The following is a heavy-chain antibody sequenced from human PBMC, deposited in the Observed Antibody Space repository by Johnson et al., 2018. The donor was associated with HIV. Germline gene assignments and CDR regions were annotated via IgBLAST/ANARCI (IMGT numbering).Heavy chain of an antibody. CDR2: IKSKTDGGTT. Sequence: MQLVESGGGLVKPGGSLRLSCAASGFTFSNAWMSLVRQAPGKGLEWVGRIKSKTDGGTTDYAAPVKGRFTISRDDSKNTLYLQMNSLKTEDTAVYYCTTEKQAPRAFDIWGQGTMVTVSS. J-gene: IGHJ3*02. CDR1: GFTFSNAW. V-gene: IGHV3-15*01. CDR3: TTEKQAPRAFDI.